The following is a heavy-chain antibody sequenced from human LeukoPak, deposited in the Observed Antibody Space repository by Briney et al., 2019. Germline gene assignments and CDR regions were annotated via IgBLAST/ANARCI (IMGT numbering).Heavy chain of an antibody. V-gene: IGHV3-23*01. CDR2: ISGSGGST. D-gene: IGHD3-3*01. J-gene: IGHJ6*02. CDR3: AKDCQVLRFLEWLPSYGMDV. Sequence: GALRLSCAASGFTFSSYAMSWVRQAPGKGLAWVSAISGSGGSTYYAASVKGRFTISRDNSKNTLYLQMNSLRAEDTAVYYCAKDCQVLRFLEWLPSYGMDVWGQGTTVTVSS. CDR1: GFTFSSYA.